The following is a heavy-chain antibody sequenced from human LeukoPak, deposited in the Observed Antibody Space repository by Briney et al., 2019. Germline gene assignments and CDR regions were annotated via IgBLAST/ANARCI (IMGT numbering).Heavy chain of an antibody. D-gene: IGHD2-2*01. Sequence: PSETLSLTCTVSGGSISSYYWSWIRQPPGKGLEWIGYIYYSGSTNYNPSLKSRVTISVDTSKNQFSLKLSSVTAADTAVYYCASSRVVVVPAARDFDYWGQGTLVTVSS. V-gene: IGHV4-59*08. CDR2: IYYSGST. CDR1: GGSISSYY. J-gene: IGHJ4*02. CDR3: ASSRVVVVPAARDFDY.